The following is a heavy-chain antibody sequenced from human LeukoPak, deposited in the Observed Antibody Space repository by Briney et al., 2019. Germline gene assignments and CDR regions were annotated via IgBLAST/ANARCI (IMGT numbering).Heavy chain of an antibody. CDR1: GGSISSSSYY. V-gene: IGHV4-39*01. CDR2: IYYSGST. Sequence: SETLSLTCTVSGGSISSSSYYWGWIRQPPGKGLEWIGSIYYSGSTYYNPSLKSRVTISVDTSKNQFSLKLSSATAADTAVYYCARGDYDFWSGYSLQNYFDYWGQGTLVTVSS. J-gene: IGHJ4*02. CDR3: ARGDYDFWSGYSLQNYFDY. D-gene: IGHD3-3*01.